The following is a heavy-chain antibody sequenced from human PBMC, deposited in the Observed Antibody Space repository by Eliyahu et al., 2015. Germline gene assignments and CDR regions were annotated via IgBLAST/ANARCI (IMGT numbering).Heavy chain of an antibody. Sequence: EVQLLESGGGLVQPGGSLRLPCAVXGFTFSDYAMXWVRQAPGKGLEWVSLISASXGXTYYAVSVXGRFTISRDISKTALYLQMNSLRAEDTAVFYCAKFSYKYYNHYYIDVWGKGTTVIVSS. J-gene: IGHJ6*03. V-gene: IGHV3-23*01. CDR2: ISASXGXT. D-gene: IGHD3-10*01. CDR3: AKFSYKYYNHYYIDV. CDR1: GFTFSDYA.